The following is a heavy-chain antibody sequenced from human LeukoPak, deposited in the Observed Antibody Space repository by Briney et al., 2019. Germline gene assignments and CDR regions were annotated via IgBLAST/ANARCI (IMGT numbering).Heavy chain of an antibody. Sequence: GGSLRLSCAASGFTFSSYSMNWVRQAPGKGLEWVSSISSSSSYIYYADSVKGRFTISRDNAKNSLYLQMNSLRAEDTAVYYCASLCSGGYVLDYWGQGTLVTVSS. CDR1: GFTFSSYS. CDR3: ASLCSGGYVLDY. D-gene: IGHD5-12*01. CDR2: ISSSSSYI. V-gene: IGHV3-21*01. J-gene: IGHJ4*02.